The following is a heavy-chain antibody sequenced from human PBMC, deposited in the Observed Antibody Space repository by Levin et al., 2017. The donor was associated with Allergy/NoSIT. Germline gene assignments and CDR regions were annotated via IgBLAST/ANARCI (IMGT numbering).Heavy chain of an antibody. D-gene: IGHD1-7*01. CDR3: AKRELTSEIGQNTAKTYYYYMDV. CDR2: ISGSGGST. Sequence: GESLKISCAASGFTFSSYAMSWVRQAPGKGLEWVSAISGSGGSTYYADSVKGRFTISRDNSKNTLYLQMNSLRAEDTAVYYCAKRELTSEIGQNTAKTYYYYMDVWGKGTTVTVSS. J-gene: IGHJ6*03. CDR1: GFTFSSYA. V-gene: IGHV3-23*01.